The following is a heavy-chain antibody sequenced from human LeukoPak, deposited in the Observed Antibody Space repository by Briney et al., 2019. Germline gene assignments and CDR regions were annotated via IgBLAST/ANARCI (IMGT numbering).Heavy chain of an antibody. J-gene: IGHJ4*02. Sequence: GGSLRLSCAASGFTFSSYAMHWVRQAPGKGLEWVAVISYDGSNKYYADSVKGRFTISRDNSKNALYLQMNSLRAEDTAVYYCAREARGYGDLFFDYWGQGTLVTVSS. CDR2: ISYDGSNK. V-gene: IGHV3-30-3*01. D-gene: IGHD4-17*01. CDR3: AREARGYGDLFFDY. CDR1: GFTFSSYA.